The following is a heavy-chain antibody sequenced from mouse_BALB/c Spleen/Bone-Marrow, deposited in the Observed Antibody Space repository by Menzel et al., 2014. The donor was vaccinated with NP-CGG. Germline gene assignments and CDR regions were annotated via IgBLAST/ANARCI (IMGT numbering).Heavy chain of an antibody. V-gene: IGHV5-17*02. CDR1: GFTFSRFG. CDR2: ISSGSSSI. CDR3: GRGDY. J-gene: IGHJ2*01. Sequence: EVQLQESGGGLVQPGGSRKLSSAASGFTFSRFGMHWVRQAPEKGLEWVAFISSGSSSIYYTDTVKGRFTISRDNPKNTLFLQMTSLRSEDTAMYYCGRGDYWGQGTTLTVSS.